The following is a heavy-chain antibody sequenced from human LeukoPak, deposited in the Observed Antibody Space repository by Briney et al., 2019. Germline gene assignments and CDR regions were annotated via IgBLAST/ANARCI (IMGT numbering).Heavy chain of an antibody. Sequence: GGSLRLSCAASGFTFSSYAMTWVRQAPGKGLEWVSGISGSGGSTYYADSVKGRFTISRDNSKNTLYLQMNSLRAEDTAVYYCAKELRYFDYMDVWGKGTTVTISS. CDR2: ISGSGGST. CDR3: AKELRYFDYMDV. CDR1: GFTFSSYA. D-gene: IGHD3-9*01. V-gene: IGHV3-23*01. J-gene: IGHJ6*03.